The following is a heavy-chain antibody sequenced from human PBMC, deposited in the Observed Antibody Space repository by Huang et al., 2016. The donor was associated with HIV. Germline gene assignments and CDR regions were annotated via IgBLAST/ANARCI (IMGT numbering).Heavy chain of an antibody. Sequence: QVQLVQSGAEVKKPGASVKVSCKVSGYTLTELSIQWVRQAPGKGLEWMGGFAPEHGETIYAQNFQGRVTMTEDTSTDTAYMELHSLRPEDTAVYYCAAGYDTYYDIWGQGTMVSASS. CDR2: FAPEHGET. D-gene: IGHD2-21*01. V-gene: IGHV1-24*01. J-gene: IGHJ3*02. CDR3: AAGYDTYYDI. CDR1: GYTLTELS.